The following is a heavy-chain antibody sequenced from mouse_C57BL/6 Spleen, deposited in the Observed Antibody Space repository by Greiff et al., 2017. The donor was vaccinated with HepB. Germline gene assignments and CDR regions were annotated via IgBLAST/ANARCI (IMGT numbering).Heavy chain of an antibody. D-gene: IGHD2-4*01. CDR2: IYPGSGST. CDR3: ARHIYYDYDGRRFDY. Sequence: QVQLQQPGAELVKPGASVKMSCKASGYTFTSYWITWVKQRPGQGLEWIGDIYPGSGSTNYNEKFKSKATLTVDTSSSTAYMQHSSLTSEDSAVYYCARHIYYDYDGRRFDYWGQGTTLTVSS. J-gene: IGHJ2*01. V-gene: IGHV1-55*01. CDR1: GYTFTSYW.